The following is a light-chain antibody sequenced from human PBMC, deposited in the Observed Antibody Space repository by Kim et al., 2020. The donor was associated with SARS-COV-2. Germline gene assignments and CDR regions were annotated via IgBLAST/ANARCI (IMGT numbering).Light chain of an antibody. CDR1: SSDVGSYTL. J-gene: IGLJ3*02. CDR2: DGS. V-gene: IGLV2-23*01. CDR3: CSYAGSHTWV. Sequence: QSALTQPASVSGSPGQSITISCTGTSSDVGSYTLVSWYQQHPGKAPKLIIYDGSERPSGVSNRFSGSKSGNTASLRISGLQAEDEAEYFCCSYAGSHTWVFGGGTKLTVL.